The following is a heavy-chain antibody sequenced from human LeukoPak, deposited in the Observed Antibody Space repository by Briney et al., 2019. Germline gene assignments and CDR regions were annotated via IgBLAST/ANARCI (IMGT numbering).Heavy chain of an antibody. CDR2: ISNSGSTI. Sequence: GGSLRVSCAASGFTFSSYELNWVRQAPRKGLEWVSYISNSGSTIYYADSVKGRFTISRDNAKNSLYLQMNSLRAEDTAVYYCAELGITMIGGVWGKGTTVTISS. V-gene: IGHV3-48*03. D-gene: IGHD3-10*02. CDR1: GFTFSSYE. J-gene: IGHJ6*04. CDR3: AELGITMIGGV.